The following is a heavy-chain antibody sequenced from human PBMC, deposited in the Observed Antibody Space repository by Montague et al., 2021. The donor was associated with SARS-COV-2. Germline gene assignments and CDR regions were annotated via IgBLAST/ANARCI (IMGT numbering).Heavy chain of an antibody. V-gene: IGHV4-34*04. Sequence: SETLSLTCVVAGGSINIYNWCWIRHLPPEGLEWIGEINHHGSTNNNQSPNTRGTISIDTSKNKFSLQLSSVTAAATAVYYYARGQGVDAINGDLNYWGQGTLVTVSS. J-gene: IGHJ4*02. D-gene: IGHD2-15*01. CDR2: INHHGST. CDR3: ARGQGVDAINGDLNY. CDR1: GGSINIYN.